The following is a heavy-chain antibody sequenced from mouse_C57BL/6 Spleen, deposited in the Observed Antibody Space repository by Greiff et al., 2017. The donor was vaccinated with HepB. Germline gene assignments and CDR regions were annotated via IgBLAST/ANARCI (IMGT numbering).Heavy chain of an antibody. V-gene: IGHV7-3*01. CDR1: GFTFTDYY. J-gene: IGHJ2*01. CDR2: IRNKANGYTT. Sequence: EVKVVESGGGLAQPGGSLSLSCAASGFTFTDYYMSWVRQPPGKALEWLGFIRNKANGYTTEYSASVKGRFTISRDNSQSILYLQMNALRAEDSATYYCARYMNYGSSHYFDYWGQGTTLTVSS. D-gene: IGHD1-1*01. CDR3: ARYMNYGSSHYFDY.